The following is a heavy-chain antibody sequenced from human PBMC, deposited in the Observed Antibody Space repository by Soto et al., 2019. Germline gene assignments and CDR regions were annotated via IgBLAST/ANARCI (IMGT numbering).Heavy chain of an antibody. J-gene: IGHJ4*02. Sequence: GGSLRLSCAASGFTFSSYGMHWVRQAPGKGLEWVAVISYDGSNKYYADSVKGRFTISRDNSKNTLYLQMNSLRAEDTAVYYCAKDAPYGSGSYYGTFDYWGQGTLVTVSS. D-gene: IGHD3-10*01. V-gene: IGHV3-30*18. CDR3: AKDAPYGSGSYYGTFDY. CDR1: GFTFSSYG. CDR2: ISYDGSNK.